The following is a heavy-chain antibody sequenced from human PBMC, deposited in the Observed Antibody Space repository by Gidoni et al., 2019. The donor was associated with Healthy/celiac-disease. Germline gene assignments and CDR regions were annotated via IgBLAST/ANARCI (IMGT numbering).Heavy chain of an antibody. CDR2: IIPILGIA. D-gene: IGHD2-8*01. J-gene: IGHJ6*02. CDR3: ARGNGPGGPSMDV. V-gene: IGHV1-69*02. CDR1: GGTFSSYT. Sequence: QVQLVQSGAEVKKPGSSVKVSCKASGGTFSSYTISWVRQAPGQGLEWMGRIIPILGIANYAQKFQGRVTITADKSTSTAYMELSSLRSEDTAVYYCARGNGPGGPSMDVWGQGTTVTVSS.